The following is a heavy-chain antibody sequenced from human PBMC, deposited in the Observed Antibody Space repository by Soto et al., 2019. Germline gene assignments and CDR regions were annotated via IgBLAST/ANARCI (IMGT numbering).Heavy chain of an antibody. D-gene: IGHD6-19*01. Sequence: PSETLSLTCTVSGGSVSSGSYYWSWIRQPPGKGLEWIGYIYYSGSTNYNPSLKSRVTISVDTSKNQFSLKLSAVSAADTAVYYCVREGVPVAGRPRAFDICGQGTMVTVSS. CDR1: GGSVSSGSYY. V-gene: IGHV4-61*01. CDR3: VREGVPVAGRPRAFDI. CDR2: IYYSGST. J-gene: IGHJ3*02.